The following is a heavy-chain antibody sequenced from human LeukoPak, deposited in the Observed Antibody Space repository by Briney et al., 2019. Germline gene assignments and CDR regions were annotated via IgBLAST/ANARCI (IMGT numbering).Heavy chain of an antibody. CDR3: ARGARTYDSSGYYYY. Sequence: GASVKVSCKASGYTFTGYYMHWVRQAPGQGLEWMGWINPNSGGTNYAQKFQGWVTMTRDTSISTAYMELSRLRSDDTAVYYCARGARTYDSSGYYYYWGQGTLVTVSS. CDR2: INPNSGGT. CDR1: GYTFTGYY. V-gene: IGHV1-2*04. D-gene: IGHD3-22*01. J-gene: IGHJ4*02.